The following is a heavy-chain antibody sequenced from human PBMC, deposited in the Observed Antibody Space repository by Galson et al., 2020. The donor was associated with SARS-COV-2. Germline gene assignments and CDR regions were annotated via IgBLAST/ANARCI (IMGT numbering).Heavy chain of an antibody. J-gene: IGHJ4*02. D-gene: IGHD6-19*01. Sequence: GGSLRLSCAASGFSFSSYWMTWVRQAPGKGLEWVANIKQDGSDKYYVDSVKGRFTISRDNAKNSLYLHMNSLRAEDTAVYYCARESYDSGLFDYLGQGTLVTVSS. CDR2: IKQDGSDK. CDR3: ARESYDSGLFDY. V-gene: IGHV3-7*03. CDR1: GFSFSSYW.